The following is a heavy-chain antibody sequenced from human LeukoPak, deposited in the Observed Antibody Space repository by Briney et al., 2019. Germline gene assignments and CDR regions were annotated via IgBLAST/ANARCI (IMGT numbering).Heavy chain of an antibody. CDR1: GFTFSSYS. Sequence: PGGSLRLSCAASGFTFSSYSMNWVRQAPGKGLEWVSSISSSSSYIYYADSVKGQFTISRDNAKNSLYLQMNSLRAEDTAVYYCASLSSSWYINWFDPWGQGTLVTVSS. V-gene: IGHV3-21*01. CDR2: ISSSSSYI. J-gene: IGHJ5*02. CDR3: ASLSSSWYINWFDP. D-gene: IGHD6-13*01.